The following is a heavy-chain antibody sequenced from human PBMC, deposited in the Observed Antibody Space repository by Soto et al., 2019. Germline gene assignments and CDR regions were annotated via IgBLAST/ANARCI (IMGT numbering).Heavy chain of an antibody. D-gene: IGHD3-3*01. Sequence: QVQLVQSGAEVKKPGXXXKVSCKASGYTFTGYYMHWVRQAPGQGLEWMGWINPNSGGTNYAQKFQGWVTMTRDTSISTAYMELSRLRSDDTAVYYCARGDYDFWSGYYTFDYWGQGTLVTVSS. CDR1: GYTFTGYY. CDR3: ARGDYDFWSGYYTFDY. J-gene: IGHJ4*02. CDR2: INPNSGGT. V-gene: IGHV1-2*04.